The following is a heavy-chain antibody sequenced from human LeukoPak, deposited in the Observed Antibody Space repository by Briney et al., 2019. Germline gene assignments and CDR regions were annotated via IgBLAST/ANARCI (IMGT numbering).Heavy chain of an antibody. CDR2: ISAYNGNT. CDR1: GYTFTSYG. D-gene: IGHD6-13*01. J-gene: IGHJ6*02. CDR3: ARDGLGFGSAGTPRYYYGMDV. V-gene: IGHV1-18*01. Sequence: GSVKVSCKASGYTFTSYGISWVRQAPGQGLEWMGWISAYNGNTNYAQKLQGRVTMTTDTSTSTAYMELRSLRSDDTAVYYCARDGLGFGSAGTPRYYYGMDVWGQGATVTVSS.